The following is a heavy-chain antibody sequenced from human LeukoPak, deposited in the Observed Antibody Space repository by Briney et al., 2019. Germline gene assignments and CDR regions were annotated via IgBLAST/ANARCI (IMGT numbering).Heavy chain of an antibody. D-gene: IGHD3-22*01. V-gene: IGHV3-74*01. Sequence: GGSLRLSCAASGFTFSSYWMHWVRQAPGKGLVWVSRINSDESSTSYADSVKGRFTISRDNAKNTLYLQMNSLRVEDTAVYYCARSYYESYYFDYWGQGTLVTVSS. CDR1: GFTFSSYW. J-gene: IGHJ4*02. CDR2: INSDESST. CDR3: ARSYYESYYFDY.